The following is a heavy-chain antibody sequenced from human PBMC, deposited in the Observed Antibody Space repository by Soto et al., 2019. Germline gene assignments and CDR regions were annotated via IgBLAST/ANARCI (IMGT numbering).Heavy chain of an antibody. J-gene: IGHJ5*02. V-gene: IGHV3-30-3*01. CDR2: ISYDGSNK. Sequence: PGGSLRLSCAASGFTFSSYAMHWVRQAPGKGLEWVAVISYDGSNKYYADSVKGRFTISRDNSKNTLYLQMNSLRAEDTAVYYCASSPGIAVRNWFDPWGQGTLVTISS. CDR1: GFTFSSYA. D-gene: IGHD6-19*01. CDR3: ASSPGIAVRNWFDP.